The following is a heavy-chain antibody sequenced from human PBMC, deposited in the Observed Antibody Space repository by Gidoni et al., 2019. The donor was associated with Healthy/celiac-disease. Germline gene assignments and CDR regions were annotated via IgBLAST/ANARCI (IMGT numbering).Heavy chain of an antibody. CDR1: GFTVSSNY. J-gene: IGHJ6*02. Sequence: EVQLVESGGGLVQPGGSLRLSCAASGFTVSSNYMSWVRQAPGKGLEWVSVIYSGGSTYYADSVKGRFTISRDNSKNTLYLQMNSLRAEDTAVYYCARDFIAEWGGMDVWGQGTTVTVSS. V-gene: IGHV3-66*01. CDR3: ARDFIAEWGGMDV. D-gene: IGHD6-13*01. CDR2: IYSGGST.